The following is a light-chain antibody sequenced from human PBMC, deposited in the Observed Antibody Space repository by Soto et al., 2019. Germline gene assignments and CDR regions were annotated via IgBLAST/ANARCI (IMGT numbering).Light chain of an antibody. CDR3: QQRNYWQVT. CDR2: DVS. CDR1: QSVSSY. J-gene: IGKJ5*01. V-gene: IGKV3-11*01. Sequence: EIVLTQSPFTLSFSPVEGSTLSFMASQSVSSYLAWYQQKPGQAPRLLIYDVSNRATGIPARFSGSGSGTDFTLTISSLEPEDFAVYYCQQRNYWQVTFGQGTRLEIK.